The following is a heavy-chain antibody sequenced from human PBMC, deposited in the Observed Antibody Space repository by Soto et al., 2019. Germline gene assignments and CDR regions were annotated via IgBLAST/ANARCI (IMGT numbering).Heavy chain of an antibody. J-gene: IGHJ6*02. CDR2: ISTYNGNT. D-gene: IGHD6-6*01. CDR1: GYSFITYG. V-gene: IGHV1-18*01. Sequence: QVQLVQSGAEVKKPGASVKVSCKASGYSFITYGISWVRQAPGQGLEWLGWISTYNGNTNYAQKLQGRITMTTDTSTTKGCMELRSLRSDATAVYYCARDRPTSSIRARDYYYAMDVWGQGTTVTVSS. CDR3: ARDRPTSSIRARDYYYAMDV.